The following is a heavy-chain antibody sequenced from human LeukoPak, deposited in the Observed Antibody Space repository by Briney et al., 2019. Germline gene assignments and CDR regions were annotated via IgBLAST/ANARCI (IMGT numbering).Heavy chain of an antibody. D-gene: IGHD1-1*01. CDR2: ISWNSGSI. CDR3: TKEGYSDGFDY. J-gene: IGHJ4*02. V-gene: IGHV3-9*03. Sequence: GRSLRLSCAASGFTFDDYATHWVRQAPGKGLEWVSGISWNSGSIGYADSVKGRFTISRDNAKNSLYLQMNSLRAEDMALYYCTKEGYSDGFDYWGQGTLVTVSS. CDR1: GFTFDDYA.